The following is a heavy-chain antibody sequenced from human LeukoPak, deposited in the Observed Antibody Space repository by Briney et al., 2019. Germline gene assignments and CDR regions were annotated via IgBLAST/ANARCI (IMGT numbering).Heavy chain of an antibody. CDR1: GYTFTSYD. CDR3: ARGYYDILTGYYLPDY. Sequence: ASVKVSCKASGYTFTSYDINWVRQATGQGLEWMGRMNPNSGNTGYAQKFQGRVTITRNTSISTAYMELSSLRSEDTAVYYCARGYYDILTGYYLPDYWGQGTLVTVSS. CDR2: MNPNSGNT. V-gene: IGHV1-8*03. D-gene: IGHD3-9*01. J-gene: IGHJ4*02.